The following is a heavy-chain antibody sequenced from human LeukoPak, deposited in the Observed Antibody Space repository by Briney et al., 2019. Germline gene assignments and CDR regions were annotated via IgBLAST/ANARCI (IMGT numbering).Heavy chain of an antibody. V-gene: IGHV4-34*01. CDR3: ARGPPPYLFHDF. Sequence: SETLSLTCAVYGGSFSGYYWSWIRQPPGKGLEWIGEINHSGSTNYNPSLKSRVTISVDTSKNQFSLKLSSVTAADTAVYYCARGPPPYLFHDFRGQGTLVTVSS. D-gene: IGHD3-3*01. CDR1: GGSFSGYY. J-gene: IGHJ4*02. CDR2: INHSGST.